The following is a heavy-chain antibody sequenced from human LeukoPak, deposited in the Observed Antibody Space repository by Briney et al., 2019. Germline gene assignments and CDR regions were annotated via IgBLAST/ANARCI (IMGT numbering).Heavy chain of an antibody. CDR3: ARGPPRYRIDY. CDR1: GGSSSGYY. CDR2: INHSGRT. V-gene: IGHV4-34*01. Sequence: SETLSLTCAVYGGSSSGYYWSSIRQPPGKGLEWIGEINHSGRTNYNPSLKSRVNISVDPYKNQFSLKLSSVTAADTAVYYCARGPPRYRIDYWGQGTLVTVSS. J-gene: IGHJ4*02. D-gene: IGHD1-14*01.